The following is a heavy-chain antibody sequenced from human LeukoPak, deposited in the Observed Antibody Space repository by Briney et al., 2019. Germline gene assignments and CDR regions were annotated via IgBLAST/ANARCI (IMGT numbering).Heavy chain of an antibody. CDR2: VTGSSTTT. Sequence: SGGSLRLSCAASGFTFGHFGMSWVRQAPGKGLEWVSAVTGSSTTTSYADSVTGRFTISRDNSQSILSLQMNSLTAEDTAIYFCVKHARVGTTTAFDIWGQGTMVSVSP. CDR3: VKHARVGTTTAFDI. V-gene: IGHV3-23*01. CDR1: GFTFGHFG. D-gene: IGHD1-26*01. J-gene: IGHJ3*02.